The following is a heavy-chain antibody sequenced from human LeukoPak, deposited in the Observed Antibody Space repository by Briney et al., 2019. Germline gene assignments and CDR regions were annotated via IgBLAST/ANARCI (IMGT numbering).Heavy chain of an antibody. CDR3: AKDGSVVTAIRGAFDI. CDR1: GFTFSSYA. Sequence: GGSLRLSCAASGFTFSSYAMSWVRQAPGKGLEWVSAISGSGGSTYYADSVKGRFTISRDNSKNTLYLQTNSLRAEDTAVYYCAKDGSVVTAIRGAFDIWGQGTMVTVSS. D-gene: IGHD2-21*02. J-gene: IGHJ3*02. V-gene: IGHV3-23*01. CDR2: ISGSGGST.